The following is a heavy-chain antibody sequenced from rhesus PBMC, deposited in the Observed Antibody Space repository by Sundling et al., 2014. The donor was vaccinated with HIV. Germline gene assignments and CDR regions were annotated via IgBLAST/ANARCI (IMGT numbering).Heavy chain of an antibody. CDR1: GGSISSYY. CDR2: ISGSGGST. CDR3: ARDLNESWRYIVYGLES. V-gene: IGHV4-173*01. D-gene: IGHD1-1-1*01. Sequence: QLQLQESGPGLVKPSETLSLTCAVSGGSISSYYWNWIRQPPGKGLEWIGRISGSGGSTDYNPSLKSRVTISTDTSKNQFSLQVTSVTAADTAVYYCARDLNESWRYIVYGLESWGQGVIVTVSS. J-gene: IGHJ6*01.